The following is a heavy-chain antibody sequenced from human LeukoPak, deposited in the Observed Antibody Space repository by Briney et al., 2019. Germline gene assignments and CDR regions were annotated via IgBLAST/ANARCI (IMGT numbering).Heavy chain of an antibody. V-gene: IGHV3-23*01. CDR3: AKDISSSGWSHDAFDI. Sequence: GGSLRLSCAASRFTFSNYAMSWVRQAPGKGLEWVSAISGSGTSTYYADSVKGRFTISRDNSKNTLCLQMNSLRAEDTAVYYCAKDISSSGWSHDAFDIWGQGTMVTVSS. CDR1: RFTFSNYA. D-gene: IGHD6-19*01. CDR2: ISGSGTST. J-gene: IGHJ3*02.